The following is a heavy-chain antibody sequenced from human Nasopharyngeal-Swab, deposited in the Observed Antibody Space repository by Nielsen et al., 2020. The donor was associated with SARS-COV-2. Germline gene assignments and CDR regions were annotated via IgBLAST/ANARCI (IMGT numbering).Heavy chain of an antibody. D-gene: IGHD3-9*01. V-gene: IGHV3-33*01. CDR3: TTDRNTYYDILTGYHEYPDY. CDR1: GFTFSSYG. J-gene: IGHJ4*02. Sequence: GESLKISCAASGFTFSSYGMHWVRQAPGKGLEWVAVIWYDGSNKYYADSVKGRFTISRDNSKNTLYLQMNSLKTEDTAVYYCTTDRNTYYDILTGYHEYPDYWGQGTLVTVSS. CDR2: IWYDGSNK.